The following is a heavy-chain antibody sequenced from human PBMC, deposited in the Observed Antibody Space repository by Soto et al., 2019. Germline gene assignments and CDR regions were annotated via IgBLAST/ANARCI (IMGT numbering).Heavy chain of an antibody. Sequence: ASVKVSCKASGYTFTSYAMHWVLQAPGQRLEWMGWINAGNGNTKYSQKFQGRVTITRDTSASTAYMELSSRRSEDTAVYYCARSKWGCSSTSCFYEANWFDPWGQGNQVPVSS. V-gene: IGHV1-3*01. J-gene: IGHJ5*02. CDR1: GYTFTSYA. CDR3: ARSKWGCSSTSCFYEANWFDP. D-gene: IGHD2-2*01. CDR2: INAGNGNT.